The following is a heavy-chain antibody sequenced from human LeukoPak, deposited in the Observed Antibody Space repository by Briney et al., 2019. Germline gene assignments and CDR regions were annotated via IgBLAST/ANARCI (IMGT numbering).Heavy chain of an antibody. CDR1: GYTFTVYY. J-gene: IGHJ6*02. D-gene: IGHD6-13*01. CDR2: VNLNRGRT. Sequence: ASVKLSCKASGYTFTVYYIHWGRQGPSPGLEWMGWVNLNRGRTNYAQKFQGRVTMTRDTSISTAYMELSRLRSDDTAVYYCAREDSAGIAAAGTCYYGMDVWGQGTTVTVSS. V-gene: IGHV1-2*02. CDR3: AREDSAGIAAAGTCYYGMDV.